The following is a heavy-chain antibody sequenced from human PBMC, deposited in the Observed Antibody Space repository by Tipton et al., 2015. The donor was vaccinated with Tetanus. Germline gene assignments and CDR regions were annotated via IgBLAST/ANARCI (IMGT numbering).Heavy chain of an antibody. CDR2: INPNSGGT. D-gene: IGHD5-18*01. Sequence: QLVQSGAEVKKPGASVKVSCKASGYTFTGNYMHWVRQAPGQGLEWMGWINPNSGGTNYAQKFRGRVSMTRDSSITTAYMELGWLRSDDTAVYFCVRGGYSYGYDYWGQGTLVIVSS. V-gene: IGHV1-2*02. CDR1: GYTFTGNY. J-gene: IGHJ4*02. CDR3: VRGGYSYGYDY.